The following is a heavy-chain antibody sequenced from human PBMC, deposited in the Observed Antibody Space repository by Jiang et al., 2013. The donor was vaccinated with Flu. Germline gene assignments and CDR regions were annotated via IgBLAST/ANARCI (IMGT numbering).Heavy chain of an antibody. CDR1: GFTFGDYA. CDR2: IRSRTYGGTT. V-gene: IGHV3-49*05. CDR3: TRAPGPTVPATDWFDP. J-gene: IGHJ5*02. D-gene: IGHD2-2*01. Sequence: VQLLESGGDLVKPGRSLRLSCTASGFTFGDYAMSWFRQAPGKGLEWVGFIRSRTYGGTTEYAASVKGRFTISRDDSKSIAYLQMNSLKTEDTAVYYCTRAPGPTVPATDWFDPWGQGTLVTVSS.